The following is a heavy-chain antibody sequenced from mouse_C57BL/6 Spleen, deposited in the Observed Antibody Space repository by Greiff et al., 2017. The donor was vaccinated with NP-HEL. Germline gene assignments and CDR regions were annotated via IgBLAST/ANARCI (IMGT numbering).Heavy chain of an antibody. D-gene: IGHD2-3*01. J-gene: IGHJ4*01. Sequence: EVQLVESEGGLVQPGSSMKLSCTASGFTFSDYYMAWVRQVPEKGLEWVANINYDGSSTYYLDSLKSRFIISRDNAKNILYLQMSSLKSDDTATYYCARVYDGYYVGEYYYAMDYWGQGTSVTVSS. CDR3: ARVYDGYYVGEYYYAMDY. V-gene: IGHV5-16*01. CDR2: INYDGSST. CDR1: GFTFSDYY.